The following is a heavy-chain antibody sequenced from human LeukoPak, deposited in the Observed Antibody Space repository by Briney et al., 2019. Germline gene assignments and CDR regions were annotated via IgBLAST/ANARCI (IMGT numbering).Heavy chain of an antibody. CDR3: ARDETGIDY. CDR1: GFKFDDYG. CDR2: IKWNSDIT. D-gene: IGHD3-9*01. Sequence: PGGSRRLSCATSGFKFDDYGMTWVRQAPGKGLEWVSSIKWNSDITTYGDSVKGRFTISRDNAKNSLYLEMNSLRAEDTALYYCARDETGIDYWGQGTLVTVSS. V-gene: IGHV3-20*04. J-gene: IGHJ4*02.